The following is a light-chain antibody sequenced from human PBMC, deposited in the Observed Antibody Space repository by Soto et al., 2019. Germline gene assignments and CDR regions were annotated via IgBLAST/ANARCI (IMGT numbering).Light chain of an antibody. CDR3: QHYYSYSGT. CDR1: QSVDIW. Sequence: DIQMTQSPSTLSASVGDTVTITCRASQSVDIWLAWYQQKPEKAPKVLIYKATFLQRGVPSRFSGSGSGTEFTLTISSLQPDDFATYYCQHYYSYSGTFGQGTKLEIK. CDR2: KAT. J-gene: IGKJ2*01. V-gene: IGKV1-5*03.